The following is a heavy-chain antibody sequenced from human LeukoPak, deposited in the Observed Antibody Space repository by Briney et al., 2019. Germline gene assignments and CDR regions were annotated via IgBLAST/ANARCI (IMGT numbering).Heavy chain of an antibody. CDR1: GYSFTRNY. CDR2: INPNTGGT. J-gene: IGHJ4*02. D-gene: IGHD2-8*01. V-gene: IGHV1-2*02. Sequence: ASVRVSCKASGYSFTRNYMHWVRQAPGQGFEWMGWINPNTGGTNYAQKFKGRVLITRDTSISTAYLELSSLKSDDTAVYYCARVGYCSRGVCYNYDYWGQGTQVTVSS. CDR3: ARVGYCSRGVCYNYDY.